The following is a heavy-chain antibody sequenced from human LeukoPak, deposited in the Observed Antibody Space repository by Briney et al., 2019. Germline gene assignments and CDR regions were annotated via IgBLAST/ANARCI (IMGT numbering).Heavy chain of an antibody. V-gene: IGHV6-1*01. CDR1: GDSLSSNSAA. J-gene: IGHJ6*03. D-gene: IGHD2-2*01. CDR2: TYYRSKWYN. Sequence: SQTLSLTCAISGDSLSSNSAAWNWLRQSPSRGLEWLGRTYYRSKWYNDYAVSVKSRITINPDTSKNQFSLQLNSVTPEDTAVYYCARGVVVPAAMIGYYYYMDVWGKGTTVTVSS. CDR3: ARGVVVPAAMIGYYYYMDV.